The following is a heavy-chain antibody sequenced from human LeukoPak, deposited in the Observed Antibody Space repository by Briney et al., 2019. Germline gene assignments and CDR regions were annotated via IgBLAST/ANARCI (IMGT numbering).Heavy chain of an antibody. CDR2: ISSSSSTI. CDR1: GFTFSSYS. Sequence: PGGSLRLSCAASGFTFSSYSMNWVRQAPGKGLEWVSYISSSSSTIYYADSVKGRLTISRDNAKNSLYLQMNSLRAEDTAVYYCARDKVDYGGGYYYYYMDVWGKGTTVTVSS. CDR3: ARDKVDYGGGYYYYYMDV. D-gene: IGHD4-23*01. V-gene: IGHV3-48*01. J-gene: IGHJ6*03.